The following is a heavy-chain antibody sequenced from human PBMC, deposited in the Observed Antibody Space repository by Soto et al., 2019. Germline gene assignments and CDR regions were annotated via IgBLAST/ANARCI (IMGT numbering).Heavy chain of an antibody. V-gene: IGHV1-58*02. CDR1: GFTFTSSA. D-gene: IGHD3-3*01. CDR2: IVVGSGNT. Sequence: GASVKVSCKASGFTFTSSAMQWVRQARGQRLEWIGWIVVGSGNTNYAQKFQERVTITRDMSTSTAYMELSSLRSEDTAVYYCAAVKLYYDFWSGFLPLWGQGTLVTVSS. CDR3: AAVKLYYDFWSGFLPL. J-gene: IGHJ4*02.